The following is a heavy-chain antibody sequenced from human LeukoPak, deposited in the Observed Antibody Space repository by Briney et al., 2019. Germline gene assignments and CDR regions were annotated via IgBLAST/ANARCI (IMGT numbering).Heavy chain of an antibody. CDR3: ARGVIAGTNWFDP. CDR2: IIPIFITA. D-gene: IGHD1-20*01. J-gene: IGHJ5*02. V-gene: IGHV1-69*06. CDR1: VGTCSSYA. Sequence: SVKVSCKASVGTCSSYAISWVRQAPGQGLEWMGGIIPIFITANYAQKFQGRVAITADKSTSTDYMELSSLRSEDTAVYYCARGVIAGTNWFDPWGQGTLVTVSS.